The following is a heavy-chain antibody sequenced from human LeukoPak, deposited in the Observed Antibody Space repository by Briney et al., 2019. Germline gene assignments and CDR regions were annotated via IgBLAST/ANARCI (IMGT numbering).Heavy chain of an antibody. CDR3: AKEGRWGSWYFDY. J-gene: IGHJ4*02. D-gene: IGHD3-16*01. V-gene: IGHV3-30*18. Sequence: PGGSLRLSRDLRFSGHGMHWVRQAPGKGLEWLAVVAADGGAKFYADSVRGRFTIFRDTSRNTVFLQLSGLKTEDTAVYYCAKEGRWGSWYFDYWGQGALVTVSS. CDR1: RFSGHG. CDR2: VAADGGAK.